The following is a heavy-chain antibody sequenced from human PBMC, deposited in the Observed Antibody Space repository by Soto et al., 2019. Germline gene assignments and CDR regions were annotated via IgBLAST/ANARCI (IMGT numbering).Heavy chain of an antibody. Sequence: ASVKVSCKASGYTFTSYYMHWVRQAPGQGLEWMGIINPSGGSTSYAQKFQGRVTMTRDTSTSTVYMELSSLRSEDTAVYYSAKDLGSGYSHPHYWGQGTLVTVSS. V-gene: IGHV1-46*01. CDR3: AKDLGSGYSHPHY. CDR1: GYTFTSYY. J-gene: IGHJ4*02. D-gene: IGHD3-22*01. CDR2: INPSGGST.